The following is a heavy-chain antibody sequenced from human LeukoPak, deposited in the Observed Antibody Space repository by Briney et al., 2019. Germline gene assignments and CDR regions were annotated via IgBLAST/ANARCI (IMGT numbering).Heavy chain of an antibody. V-gene: IGHV4-38-2*02. CDR3: ARGLMYSSGWYRTGAYFDY. D-gene: IGHD6-19*01. Sequence: SETLSLTCTVSGYSISSGYYWGWIRQPPGKGLEWIGSIYHSGSTYYNPSLKSRVTISVDTSKNQFSLKLSSVIAADTAVYYCARGLMYSSGWYRTGAYFDYWGQGTLVTVSS. CDR1: GYSISSGYY. J-gene: IGHJ4*02. CDR2: IYHSGST.